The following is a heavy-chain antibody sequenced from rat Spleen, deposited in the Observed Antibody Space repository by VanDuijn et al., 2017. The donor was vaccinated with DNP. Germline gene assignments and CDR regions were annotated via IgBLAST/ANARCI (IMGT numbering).Heavy chain of an antibody. CDR3: TTDPGITTNYVMDA. Sequence: EVQLVESGGGLVQPGRSLKLSCAASGFTFSDYAMAWVRQAPTKGLEWVASITNNGDGSYYSDSVKGRFTISRDNAKSTLYLQMDSLRSEDTATYYCTTDPGITTNYVMDAWGQGASVTVSS. D-gene: IGHD1-4*01. V-gene: IGHV5-20*01. CDR1: GFTFSDYA. J-gene: IGHJ4*01. CDR2: ITNNGDGS.